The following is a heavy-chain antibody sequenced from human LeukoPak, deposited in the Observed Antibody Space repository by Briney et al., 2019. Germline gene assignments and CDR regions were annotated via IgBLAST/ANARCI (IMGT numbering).Heavy chain of an antibody. D-gene: IGHD2-2*01. V-gene: IGHV3-7*01. CDR3: ARGMDCRSTSCYLDN. J-gene: IGHJ4*02. CDR1: GFTFTKYW. Sequence: GGSLRLSCAASGFTFTKYWMTWVRQAPGKGLEWVANIKQDGSEKFYVDSVKGRFTISRDNAKNSLDLQINSLGAEDTAVYYCARGMDCRSTSCYLDNWGQGTLVTVSS. CDR2: IKQDGSEK.